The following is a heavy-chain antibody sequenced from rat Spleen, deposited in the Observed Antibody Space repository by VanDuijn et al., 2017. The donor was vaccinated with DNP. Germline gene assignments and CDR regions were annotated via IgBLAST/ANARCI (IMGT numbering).Heavy chain of an antibody. V-gene: IGHV2S18*01. CDR1: GLSLTRDN. Sequence: QVQLKESGPGLVQPSETLSLTCNVSGLSLTRDNLHWVRQQSGKSLEWMGRMWSDGDTSYNSAPKYRMSISRDTSKSQVFLEMNSLQTEDTAIYFCSREEPRVLYYFSNLFDYWGQGVMVTVSS. CDR3: SREEPRVLYYFSNLFDY. J-gene: IGHJ2*01. CDR2: MWSDGDT. D-gene: IGHD1-2*01.